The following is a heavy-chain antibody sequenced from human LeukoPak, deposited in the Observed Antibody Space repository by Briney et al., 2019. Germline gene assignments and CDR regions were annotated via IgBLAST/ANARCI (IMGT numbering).Heavy chain of an antibody. J-gene: IGHJ6*03. CDR1: GYTFTSYD. D-gene: IGHD6-13*01. CDR3: ARHGEIAAAGYYYYYMDV. CDR2: VNPNSGNT. V-gene: IGHV1-8*01. Sequence: ASVKVSCKASGYTFTSYDINLVRQATGQGLEWMGWVNPNSGNTGYAQKFQGRVTMTRNTSISTAYMELSSLRSEDTAVYYCARHGEIAAAGYYYYYMDVWGKGTTVTVSS.